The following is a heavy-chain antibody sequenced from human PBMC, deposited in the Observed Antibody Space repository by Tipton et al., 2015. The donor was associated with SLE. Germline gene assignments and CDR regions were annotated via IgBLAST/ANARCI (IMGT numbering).Heavy chain of an antibody. D-gene: IGHD1-1*01. CDR2: IYYSGST. CDR3: ARPRLETKDAFDI. Sequence: TLSLTCTVSGGSISSSSYYWGWIRQPPGKGLEWIGSIYYSGSTYYNPSLKSRVTISVDTSKNQFSLKLSSVTAADTAVYYCARPRLETKDAFDIWGQGTMVTVSS. J-gene: IGHJ3*02. CDR1: GGSISSSSYY. V-gene: IGHV4-39*07.